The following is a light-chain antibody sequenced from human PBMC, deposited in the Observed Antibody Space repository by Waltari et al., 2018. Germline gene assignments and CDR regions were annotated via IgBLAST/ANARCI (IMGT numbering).Light chain of an antibody. J-gene: IGLJ3*02. CDR3: QTWGTGIQV. Sequence: LVLTQSPSASASLGSSVKLTCSLPGEYSAYAIAWPQQQPLKGPRYLMTVNSDGSHKKGDGISERFSGSSSDVDRYLIISRLQSDDEADYFCQTWGTGIQVFGSGTKLTVL. CDR1: GEYSAYA. V-gene: IGLV4-69*01. CDR2: VNSDGSH.